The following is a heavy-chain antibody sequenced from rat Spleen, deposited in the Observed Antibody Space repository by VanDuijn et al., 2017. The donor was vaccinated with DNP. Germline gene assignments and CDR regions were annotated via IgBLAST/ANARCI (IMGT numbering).Heavy chain of an antibody. J-gene: IGHJ2*01. Sequence: EVQLVESGGGLVRPGRSLKLSCAASGFAFSDYYMAWVLQAPTKGLEWVASIGPNGNIAYYRDSVKGRFTISRDNAKNTLYLQMESLRSEDTATYYCAKDAFDYWGQGVMVTVSS. CDR3: AKDAFDY. V-gene: IGHV5-20*01. CDR2: IGPNGNIA. CDR1: GFAFSDYY.